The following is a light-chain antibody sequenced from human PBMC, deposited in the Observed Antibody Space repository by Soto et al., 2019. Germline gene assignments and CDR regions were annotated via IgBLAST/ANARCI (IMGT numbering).Light chain of an antibody. V-gene: IGKV3-20*01. CDR3: QQYGSSLLFT. CDR2: GAS. J-gene: IGKJ3*01. CDR1: QSVSSSY. Sequence: EIVLTQSPGTLSLSPGERAILSCRASQSVSSSYLAWYQQKPGQAPRLLIYGASSRATGIPDRFSGSGSGTDFTLTISRLEPEDFAVYYCQQYGSSLLFTFGPGTKVDI.